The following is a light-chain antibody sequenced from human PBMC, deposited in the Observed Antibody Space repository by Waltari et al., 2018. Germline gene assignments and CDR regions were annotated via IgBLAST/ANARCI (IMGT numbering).Light chain of an antibody. Sequence: QAVLTQPPSVSGAPGQSVTISCTGSSSNIGAGYDVHWYQQVPATAPKLLIYGATNRPTGVLARFSASKSGASAALAITGLQAEDDADYYCQSYDTAVNVLFGGGTKLTGL. CDR3: QSYDTAVNVL. J-gene: IGLJ2*01. CDR2: GAT. V-gene: IGLV1-40*01. CDR1: SSNIGAGYD.